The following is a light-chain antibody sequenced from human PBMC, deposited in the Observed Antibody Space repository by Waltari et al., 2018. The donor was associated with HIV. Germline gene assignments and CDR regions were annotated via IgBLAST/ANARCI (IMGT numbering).Light chain of an antibody. Sequence: QSVLTQPPSASGTPGQRATISCFGSNSNIGSNYVYWYQQPPGMAPKLLTYKNNQRPSGVPDRFSGSKSGTSASLAISGLRSEDEADYYCAAWDDRLNLVFGGGTKLTVL. V-gene: IGLV1-47*01. J-gene: IGLJ2*01. CDR2: KNN. CDR3: AAWDDRLNLV. CDR1: NSNIGSNY.